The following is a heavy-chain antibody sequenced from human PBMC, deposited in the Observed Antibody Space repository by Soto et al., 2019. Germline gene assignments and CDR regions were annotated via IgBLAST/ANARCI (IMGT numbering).Heavy chain of an antibody. CDR2: ISAYNGNT. J-gene: IGHJ6*02. V-gene: IGHV1-18*01. Sequence: GASVKVSCKASGYTFTSYGISWVRQAPGQGLEWMGWISAYNGNTNYAQKLQGRVTMTTDTSTSTAYMELRSLRSDDTAVYYCARWQLELRDHYYGMAVWGQGTTVTVSS. D-gene: IGHD1-7*01. CDR3: ARWQLELRDHYYGMAV. CDR1: GYTFTSYG.